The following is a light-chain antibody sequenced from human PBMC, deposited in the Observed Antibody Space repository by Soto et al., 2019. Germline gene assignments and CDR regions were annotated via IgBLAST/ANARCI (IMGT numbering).Light chain of an antibody. Sequence: EIVLTQSPATLSLSPGERATLSCRASQSISSSLAWYQQKPGQPPRLLLYDAFNRATGIPARFSGSGSGTDFTLTISSLEAEDFAVYYCQQRSNWPRTFAQGTKVEV. V-gene: IGKV3-11*01. CDR2: DAF. J-gene: IGKJ1*01. CDR1: QSISSS. CDR3: QQRSNWPRT.